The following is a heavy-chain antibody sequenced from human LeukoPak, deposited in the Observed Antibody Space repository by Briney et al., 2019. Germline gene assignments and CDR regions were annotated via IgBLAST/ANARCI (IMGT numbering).Heavy chain of an antibody. CDR3: ARASRERLLTYYYYYMDV. J-gene: IGHJ6*03. V-gene: IGHV3-74*01. CDR2: INTDGSTT. CDR1: GFTFSSYG. Sequence: PGGSLRLSCAASGFTFSSYGMHWVRQAPGKGLVWVSRINTDGSTTTYADSVKGRFTVSRDNAKNTLYLQMNSLRAEDTAVYYCARASRERLLTYYYYYMDVWGKGTTVTVSS. D-gene: IGHD2-15*01.